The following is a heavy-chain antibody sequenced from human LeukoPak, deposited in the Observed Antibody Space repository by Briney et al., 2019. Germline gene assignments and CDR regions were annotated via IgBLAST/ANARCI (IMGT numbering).Heavy chain of an antibody. J-gene: IGHJ5*02. CDR2: INPNSGGT. D-gene: IGHD1-14*01. V-gene: IGHV1-2*02. CDR1: GYTFTGYY. Sequence: ASVKVSCKASGYTFTGYYMHWVRQAPGQGLEWMGWINPNSGGTNYAQKFQGRVTMTRDTSISTAYMELSRLRSDDTAVYYCARGRKFGRSNWFDPWGQGTLVTVSS. CDR3: ARGRKFGRSNWFDP.